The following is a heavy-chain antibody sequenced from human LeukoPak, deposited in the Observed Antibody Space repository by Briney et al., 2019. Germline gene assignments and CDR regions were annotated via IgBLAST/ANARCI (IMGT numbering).Heavy chain of an antibody. CDR1: GYTITDYY. J-gene: IGHJ5*02. Sequence: ASVKVSCKASGYTITDYYLHWVRQAPGQGLEWMGWIIPNTGGTNYAQKFQDWVAMSSDTSISTAYMELSRLRSDDTAVYYCARDTNFLGYCTNGVCPFDPWGQGTLVTVSS. CDR2: IIPNTGGT. CDR3: ARDTNFLGYCTNGVCPFDP. D-gene: IGHD2-8*01. V-gene: IGHV1-2*04.